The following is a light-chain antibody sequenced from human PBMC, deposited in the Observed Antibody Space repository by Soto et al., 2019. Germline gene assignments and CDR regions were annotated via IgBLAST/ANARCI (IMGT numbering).Light chain of an antibody. J-gene: IGLJ3*02. CDR1: NTDVGVYNY. CDR2: EVS. Sequence: SVLTQPASVSGSPGQSITISCTGTNTDVGVYNYVSWYQQHPGKAPKLMIYEVSNRPSGISGRFSGSKSGNTASLTISGLQTEDEADYYCTSYTSDSTLLFGGGTKLTVL. CDR3: TSYTSDSTLL. V-gene: IGLV2-14*01.